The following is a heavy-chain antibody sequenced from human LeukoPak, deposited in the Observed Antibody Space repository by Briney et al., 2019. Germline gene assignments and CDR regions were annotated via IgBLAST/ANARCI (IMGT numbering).Heavy chain of an antibody. V-gene: IGHV3-23*01. CDR3: AKGPYQRAGKYSGSYGGY. J-gene: IGHJ4*02. D-gene: IGHD1-26*01. CDR2: ISGSGGST. CDR1: GFTFSSYA. Sequence: PGGSLRLSCAASGFTFSSYAMSWVRQAPGKGLEWVSAISGSGGSTYYADSVKGRFTISRDNSKNTLYLQMNSLRAEDTAVYYCAKGPYQRAGKYSGSYGGYWGQGTLVTVSS.